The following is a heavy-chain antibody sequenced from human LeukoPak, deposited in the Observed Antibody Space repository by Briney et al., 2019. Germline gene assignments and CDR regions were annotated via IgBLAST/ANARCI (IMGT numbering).Heavy chain of an antibody. Sequence: GGSLRLSCAASGFTFSSYNMNWVRQAPGKGLEGVSYISGRGNTIKYADSVKGRFTISRDNGKNSLYLHMSSLRAEDTAVYYCARDPPALEDFDYWGQGTQVTVSS. CDR1: GFTFSSYN. CDR3: ARDPPALEDFDY. CDR2: ISGRGNTI. J-gene: IGHJ4*02. V-gene: IGHV3-48*04.